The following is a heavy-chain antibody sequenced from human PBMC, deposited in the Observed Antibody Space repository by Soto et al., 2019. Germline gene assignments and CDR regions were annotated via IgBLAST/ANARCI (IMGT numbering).Heavy chain of an antibody. CDR2: TYYSGST. V-gene: IGHV4-39*01. D-gene: IGHD3-3*01. Sequence: SETLSLTCTVSGGSISSSSYYWGWIRQPPGKGLEWIGSTYYSGSTYYSPSLKSRVTISVDTSKNQFSLKLSSVTAADTAVYYCARIRFLEWLTRSSLGMDVWGQGTTVTVSS. CDR3: ARIRFLEWLTRSSLGMDV. J-gene: IGHJ6*02. CDR1: GGSISSSSYY.